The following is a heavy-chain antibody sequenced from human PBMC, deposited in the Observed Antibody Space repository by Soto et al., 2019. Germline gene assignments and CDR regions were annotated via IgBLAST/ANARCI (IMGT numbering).Heavy chain of an antibody. Sequence: QVQLVESGGGVVQPGRSLRLSCAASGFTFSSYAMHWVRQAPGKGLEWVAVISYDGSNKYYAESVKGRVTISRDNSKNTLYLQMNSQRAEDTAVYYCVIVGCRGGSCYNYYYDGMDVWGQGTTVTGSS. V-gene: IGHV3-30-3*01. D-gene: IGHD2-15*01. CDR3: VIVGCRGGSCYNYYYDGMDV. CDR2: ISYDGSNK. CDR1: GFTFSSYA. J-gene: IGHJ6*02.